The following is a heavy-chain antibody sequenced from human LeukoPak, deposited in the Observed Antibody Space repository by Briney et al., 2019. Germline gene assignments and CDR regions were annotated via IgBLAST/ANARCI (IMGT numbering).Heavy chain of an antibody. J-gene: IGHJ4*02. CDR3: ARLVPFSGWLYYFDS. CDR1: GGSISSTNYY. Sequence: SETLSLTCTVSGGSISSTNYYWGWIRRPPGKGLVWIGSIYYSGATFYNPSLRSRVTISVDTSKNQFSLNVSSVTAADTAVYFCARLVPFSGWLYYFDSWGQGILVTVSS. D-gene: IGHD6-19*01. CDR2: IYYSGAT. V-gene: IGHV4-39*01.